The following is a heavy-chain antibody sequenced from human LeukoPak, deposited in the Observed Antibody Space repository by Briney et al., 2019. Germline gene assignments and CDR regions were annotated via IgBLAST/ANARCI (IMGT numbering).Heavy chain of an antibody. J-gene: IGHJ4*02. Sequence: PWGSLRLSCAASGFTFRYYWIHWVRQVPGKGLVWLSRINTDGSHTNYADSVKDRFTMSRDNAKNTVHLQMNSLAAEDTAVYYCARVEVGHTYFDLWGQGDLLRVSS. CDR1: GFTFRYYW. D-gene: IGHD1-26*01. CDR2: INTDGSHT. V-gene: IGHV3-74*01. CDR3: ARVEVGHTYFDL.